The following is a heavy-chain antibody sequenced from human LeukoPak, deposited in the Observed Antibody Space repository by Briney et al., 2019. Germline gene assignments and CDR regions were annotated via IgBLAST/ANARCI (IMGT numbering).Heavy chain of an antibody. V-gene: IGHV3-21*01. J-gene: IGHJ6*03. D-gene: IGHD5-18*01. Sequence: GGSLRLSCAASGFTFSSYSMNWVRQAPGKGLEWVSSISSSSSYIYYADSVKGRFTISRDNAKNSLYLQMNSLRAEDTAVYYCARVPDVDTAMVLYYMDVWRKGTTVTVSS. CDR3: ARVPDVDTAMVLYYMDV. CDR2: ISSSSSYI. CDR1: GFTFSSYS.